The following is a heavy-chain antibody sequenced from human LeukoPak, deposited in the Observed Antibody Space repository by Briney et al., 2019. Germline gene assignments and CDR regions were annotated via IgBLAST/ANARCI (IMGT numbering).Heavy chain of an antibody. V-gene: IGHV3-23*01. Sequence: GGSLRLSCAASGFTFSSYAMSWVRQAPGKGLEWVSAISGSGGSTYYADSVKGWFTISRDNSKNTLYLQMNSLRAEDTAVYYCAQNRGYWFGELFHFDYWGQGTLVTVSS. D-gene: IGHD3-10*01. CDR3: AQNRGYWFGELFHFDY. CDR1: GFTFSSYA. J-gene: IGHJ4*02. CDR2: ISGSGGST.